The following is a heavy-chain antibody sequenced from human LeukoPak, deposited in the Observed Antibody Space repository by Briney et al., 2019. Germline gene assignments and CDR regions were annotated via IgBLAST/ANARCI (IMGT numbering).Heavy chain of an antibody. D-gene: IGHD3-16*01. Sequence: GGSLRLSCAASGFTFSDYYMSWIRQAPGKGLEWVSYISSSGSTIYYADSVKGRFTISRDNAKNSLYLQMNSLRAEDTAVYYCARIYDYAAPDDAFDIWGQGTMVTVSS. CDR3: ARIYDYAAPDDAFDI. CDR1: GFTFSDYY. CDR2: ISSSGSTI. J-gene: IGHJ3*02. V-gene: IGHV3-11*01.